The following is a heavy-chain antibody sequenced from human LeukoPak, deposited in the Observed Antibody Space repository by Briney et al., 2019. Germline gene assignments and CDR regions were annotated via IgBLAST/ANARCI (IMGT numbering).Heavy chain of an antibody. V-gene: IGHV1-69*13. CDR1: GGTFSSYA. D-gene: IGHD4-11*01. Sequence: SVKVSCTASGGTFSSYAISWVRQAPGQGLEWMGGIIPIFGTANYAQKFQGRVTITADESTSTAYMELSSLRSEDTAVYYCARADYRTYYYYGMDVWGQGTTVTVSS. CDR2: IIPIFGTA. CDR3: ARADYRTYYYYGMDV. J-gene: IGHJ6*02.